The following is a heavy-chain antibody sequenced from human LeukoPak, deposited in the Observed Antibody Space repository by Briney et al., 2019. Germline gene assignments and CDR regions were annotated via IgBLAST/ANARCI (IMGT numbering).Heavy chain of an antibody. CDR2: IYSGGST. Sequence: AGGSLRLSCAASGFTVSSNYMSWVRQAPGKGLEWVSVIYSGGSTYYADSVKGRFTISRDNSKNTLYLQMNSLRAEDTAVYYCARAPFDAFDIWGQGTMVTVSS. J-gene: IGHJ3*02. CDR3: ARAPFDAFDI. CDR1: GFTVSSNY. V-gene: IGHV3-66*02.